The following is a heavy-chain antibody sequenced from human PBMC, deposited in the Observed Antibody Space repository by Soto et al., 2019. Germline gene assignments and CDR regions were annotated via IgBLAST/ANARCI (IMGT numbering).Heavy chain of an antibody. J-gene: IGHJ4*02. D-gene: IGHD6-13*01. Sequence: SETLSLTCTVSGGSISSSSYYWGWIRQPPGKGLEWIGSIYYSGSTYYNPSLKSRVTISVDTSKNQFSLKLSSVTAADTAVYYCARKGSSTEHWGQGTLVTVSS. CDR3: ARKGSSTEH. CDR1: GGSISSSSYY. CDR2: IYYSGST. V-gene: IGHV4-39*01.